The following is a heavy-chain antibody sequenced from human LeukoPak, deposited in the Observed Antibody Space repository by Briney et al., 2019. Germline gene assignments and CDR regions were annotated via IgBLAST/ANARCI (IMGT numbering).Heavy chain of an antibody. Sequence: SVRVSCKASGGTFSNYVISWVRQAPGQGLEWMGGIIPMFGSATYSEKFQGRVTITTDESTNTGYMEMSRLTSEDTAVYYCARGQYYGSETYWHTKWFDPWGQGTPVTVSS. CDR3: ARGQYYGSETYWHTKWFDP. V-gene: IGHV1-69*05. CDR2: IIPMFGSA. J-gene: IGHJ5*02. D-gene: IGHD3-10*01. CDR1: GGTFSNYV.